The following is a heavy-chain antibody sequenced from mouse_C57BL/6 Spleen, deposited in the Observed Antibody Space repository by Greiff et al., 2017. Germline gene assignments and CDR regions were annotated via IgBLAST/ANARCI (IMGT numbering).Heavy chain of an antibody. D-gene: IGHD4-1*01. CDR2: INPGSGGT. CDR3: ARLGTGTYYFDY. J-gene: IGHJ2*01. V-gene: IGHV1-54*01. CDR1: GYAFTNYL. Sequence: QVQLQQSGAELVRPGTSVKVSCKASGYAFTNYLIEWVKQRPGQGLEWIGVINPGSGGTNYNEKFKGKATLTADKSSSTAYMQLSSLTSEDSAVYFCARLGTGTYYFDYWGQGTTLTVSS.